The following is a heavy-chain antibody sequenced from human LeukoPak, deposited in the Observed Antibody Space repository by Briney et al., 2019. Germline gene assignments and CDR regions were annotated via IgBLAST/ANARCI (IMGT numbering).Heavy chain of an antibody. CDR1: GASISSGDYY. J-gene: IGHJ4*02. V-gene: IGHV4-30-4*01. CDR3: ARGQYGSGIAY. Sequence: PSQTLSLTCTVSGASISSGDYYWSWIRQPPGKGLEWIGYISSSGRTYYNPSLKSRITVSIDTAKNQFSLKVTSVTAADTAVYYCARGQYGSGIAYWGQGTLVTVSS. D-gene: IGHD3-10*01. CDR2: ISSSGRT.